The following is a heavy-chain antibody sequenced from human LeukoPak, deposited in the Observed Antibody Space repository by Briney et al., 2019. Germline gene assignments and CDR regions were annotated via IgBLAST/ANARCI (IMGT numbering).Heavy chain of an antibody. V-gene: IGHV4-34*09. CDR2: IYYSGST. Sequence: SETLSLTCAVYGGSFSGYYWSWIRQPPGKGLEWIGYIYYSGSTYYNPSLKSRVTISVDTSKNQFSLKLSSVTAADTAVYYCARGFVEMPYFDYWGQGTLVTVSS. CDR3: ARGFVEMPYFDY. CDR1: GGSFSGYY. D-gene: IGHD5-24*01. J-gene: IGHJ4*02.